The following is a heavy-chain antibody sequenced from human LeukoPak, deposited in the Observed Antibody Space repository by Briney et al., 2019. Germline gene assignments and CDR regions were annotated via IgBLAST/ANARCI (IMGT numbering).Heavy chain of an antibody. D-gene: IGHD1-26*01. J-gene: IGHJ4*02. V-gene: IGHV4-38-2*02. CDR1: GYSISSGYY. Sequence: SETLSLTCTVSGYSISSGYYWGWIRQPPGKGLEWIGSMYHSGSSYYNPSLKSRVTFSVDTSKNQFSLKLSSVTAADTAVYYCARSSGSLFDYWGQGTLVTVSS. CDR3: ARSSGSLFDY. CDR2: MYHSGSS.